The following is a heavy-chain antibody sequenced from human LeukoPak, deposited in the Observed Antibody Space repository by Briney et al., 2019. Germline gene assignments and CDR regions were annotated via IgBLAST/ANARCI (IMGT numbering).Heavy chain of an antibody. J-gene: IGHJ6*02. CDR1: GFTFSSYW. Sequence: GGSLRLSCAASGFTFSSYWMSWVRQAPGKGLEWVSAISGSGGSTYYADSVKGRFTISRDNSKNTLYLQMNSLRAEDTAVYYCAKEDCSGGSCYYYYYGMDVWGQGTTVTVSS. V-gene: IGHV3-23*01. D-gene: IGHD2-15*01. CDR2: ISGSGGST. CDR3: AKEDCSGGSCYYYYYGMDV.